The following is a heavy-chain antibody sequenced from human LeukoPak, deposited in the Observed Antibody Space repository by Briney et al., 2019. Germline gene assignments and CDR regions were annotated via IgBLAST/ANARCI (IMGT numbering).Heavy chain of an antibody. Sequence: SETLSLTCSVSGGSITSNYWIWIRQPPGKGLEWIGYISYSGTTIYHPSLRGRVTISVDTSKNQFSLKLSSVTAADTAVYYCARGREAAGQRLFDYWGQGTLVTVSS. CDR2: ISYSGTT. D-gene: IGHD6-13*01. CDR3: ARGREAAGQRLFDY. J-gene: IGHJ4*02. V-gene: IGHV4-59*01. CDR1: GGSITSNY.